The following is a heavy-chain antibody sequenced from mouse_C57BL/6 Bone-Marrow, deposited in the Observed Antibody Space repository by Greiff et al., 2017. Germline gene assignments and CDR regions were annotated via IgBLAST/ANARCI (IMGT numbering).Heavy chain of an antibody. CDR1: GYTFTSYW. D-gene: IGHD2-1*01. CDR2: IHPNSGST. J-gene: IGHJ3*01. CDR3: ARKGRRWYTRFAY. Sequence: QVQLQQPGAELVKPGASVKLSCKASGYTFTSYWMHWVKQRPGQGLEWIGMIHPNSGSTNYNEKFKSKATLTVDKSSSTAYMQLSSLTSEDSAVYYCARKGRRWYTRFAYWGQGTLVTVSA. V-gene: IGHV1-64*01.